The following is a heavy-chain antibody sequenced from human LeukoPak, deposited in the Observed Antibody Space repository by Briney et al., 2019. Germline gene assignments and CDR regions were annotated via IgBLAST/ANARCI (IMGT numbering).Heavy chain of an antibody. J-gene: IGHJ4*02. D-gene: IGHD5-18*01. V-gene: IGHV1-2*02. Sequence: ASVKVSCKASGYTFTGYYIHWVRQAPGQGLEWMGWINPNSGGTNYAQKFQGRVTMTRDTSISTAYMELSRLRSDDTTVYYCARDLEGYSYGGSYWGQGTLVTVSS. CDR2: INPNSGGT. CDR3: ARDLEGYSYGGSY. CDR1: GYTFTGYY.